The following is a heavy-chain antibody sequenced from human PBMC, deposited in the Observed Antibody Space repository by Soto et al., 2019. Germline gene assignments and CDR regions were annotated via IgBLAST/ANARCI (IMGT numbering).Heavy chain of an antibody. CDR3: ASFIGGSTPAPLRWYHKEKGYGMDV. CDR2: IIPIFGTA. D-gene: IGHD2-2*01. V-gene: IGHV1-69*13. J-gene: IGHJ6*02. CDR1: GCTFSSYA. Sequence: SVKVSGKASGCTFSSYAISWVRQAPGQGLEWMGGIIPIFGTANYAQKFQGRVTITADESTSTAYMELSSLRSEDTAVYYCASFIGGSTPAPLRWYHKEKGYGMDVWGQGTTVTVSS.